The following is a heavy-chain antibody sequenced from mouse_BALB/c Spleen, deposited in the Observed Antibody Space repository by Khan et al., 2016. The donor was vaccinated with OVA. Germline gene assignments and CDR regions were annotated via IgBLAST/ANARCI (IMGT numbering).Heavy chain of an antibody. CDR2: TNPTNGRT. V-gene: IGHV1S81*02. D-gene: IGHD1-1*01. CDR1: GYTFTSYW. Sequence: QVQLKQSGAELVKAGASVKMSCKASGYTFTSYWMHWVKQRLGQGLEWFAETNPTNGRTYYNEKFKSKATLTVDKSSSTAYMQLSGQTLEDSAVYYCSRTKRSVATYFDYWGQGTTLTVSA. J-gene: IGHJ2*01. CDR3: SRTKRSVATYFDY.